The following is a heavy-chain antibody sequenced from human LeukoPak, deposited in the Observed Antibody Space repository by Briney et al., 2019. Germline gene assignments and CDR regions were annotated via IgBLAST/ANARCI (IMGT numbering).Heavy chain of an antibody. Sequence: GDSLTHFYGVSQFTFSHYGMLWVRQAPGRGLQWVAVLWSDASDKSYSDSVKGRFTISRENSKNTLYLEMNDLRAEDTAVYYCAKDAERGFDYSNSLNYWGQGTLVTVS. J-gene: IGHJ4*02. CDR1: QFTFSHYG. CDR3: AKDAERGFDYSNSLNY. D-gene: IGHD4-11*01. CDR2: LWSDASDK. V-gene: IGHV3-33*06.